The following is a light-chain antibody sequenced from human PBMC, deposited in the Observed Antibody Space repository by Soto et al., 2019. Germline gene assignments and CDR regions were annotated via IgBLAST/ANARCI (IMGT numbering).Light chain of an antibody. Sequence: QSVLTQPASVSGSPGQSITISCTGTSSDIGAYDYVSWYQRHPDQALKLIIYEVSNRPAEISSRFSGSKSGNTASLSISGLQPEDEAVYSCSSYTTDSTHVFGPGTKLTVL. CDR1: SSDIGAYDY. J-gene: IGLJ1*01. CDR3: SSYTTDSTHV. CDR2: EVS. V-gene: IGLV2-14*01.